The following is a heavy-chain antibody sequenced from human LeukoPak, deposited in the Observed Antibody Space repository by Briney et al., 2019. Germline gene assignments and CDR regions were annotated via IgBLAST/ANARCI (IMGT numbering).Heavy chain of an antibody. CDR2: IKSKTDGGTT. Sequence: PGGSLRLSCAASGFTFSNAWMSWVRQAPGKGLEWVGRIKSKTDGGTTDYAAPVKGRFTISRDDSKNTLYLQMNSLKTEDTAVYYCTTDAHPRRITMVRGVIMRYYYYGMDVWGQGTTVTVSS. CDR1: GFTFSNAW. D-gene: IGHD3-10*01. V-gene: IGHV3-15*01. J-gene: IGHJ6*02. CDR3: TTDAHPRRITMVRGVIMRYYYYGMDV.